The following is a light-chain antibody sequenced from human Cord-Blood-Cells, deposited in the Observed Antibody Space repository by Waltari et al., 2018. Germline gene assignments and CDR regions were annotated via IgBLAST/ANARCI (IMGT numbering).Light chain of an antibody. Sequence: QSALTQPRSVSGSPGPSVTISCTGTSSDVGGYNDVSWSQQHPGKSPKLMMYDVSKRPAGVPDRFSGSNSGNTASLTISGLQAEDEADYYCCSYAGSYVFGTGTKVTVL. CDR3: CSYAGSYV. J-gene: IGLJ1*01. CDR1: SSDVGGYND. CDR2: DVS. V-gene: IGLV2-11*01.